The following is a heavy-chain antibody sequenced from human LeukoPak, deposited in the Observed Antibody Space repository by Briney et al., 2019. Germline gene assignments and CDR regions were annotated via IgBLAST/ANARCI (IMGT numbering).Heavy chain of an antibody. Sequence: ASVKVSCKASGGTFSSYAISWVRQAPGQGLEWMGRIIPILGIANYAQKFQGRVTITADKSTSTAYMELSSLRSEDTAVYYCARDPGNTYYYGSGDYWGQGTLVTVSS. CDR1: GGTFSSYA. J-gene: IGHJ4*02. CDR3: ARDPGNTYYYGSGDY. CDR2: IIPILGIA. V-gene: IGHV1-69*04. D-gene: IGHD3-10*01.